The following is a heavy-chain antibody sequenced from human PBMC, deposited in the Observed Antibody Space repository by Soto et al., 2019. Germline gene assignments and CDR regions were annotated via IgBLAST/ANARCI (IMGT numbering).Heavy chain of an antibody. Sequence: QVQLVESGGGVVQPGRSLRLSCAASGFTFSTYGMHWVRQAPGKGLEWVAVISYDGSNKYYADSVKGRFTISRDNSKNTLYLQMNSRRAEDTAVYYCAKEGHHYDILPGYRSYSGVDVWGQGTTVTVSS. V-gene: IGHV3-30*18. CDR3: AKEGHHYDILPGYRSYSGVDV. CDR2: ISYDGSNK. CDR1: GFTFSTYG. D-gene: IGHD3-9*01. J-gene: IGHJ6*02.